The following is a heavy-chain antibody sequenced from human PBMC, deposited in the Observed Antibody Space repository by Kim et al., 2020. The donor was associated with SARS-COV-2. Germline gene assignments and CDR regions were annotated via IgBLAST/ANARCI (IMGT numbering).Heavy chain of an antibody. V-gene: IGHV1-69*02. D-gene: IGHD3-9*01. Sequence: QKFQGRVTITADKSTSTAYMELSSLRSEDTAVYYCARSEYYDILAGWFDPWGQGTLVTVSS. J-gene: IGHJ5*02. CDR3: ARSEYYDILAGWFDP.